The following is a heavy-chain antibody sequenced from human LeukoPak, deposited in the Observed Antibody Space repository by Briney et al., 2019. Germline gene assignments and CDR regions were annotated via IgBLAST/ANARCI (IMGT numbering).Heavy chain of an antibody. CDR2: ISYDGNVK. D-gene: IGHD2-2*01. V-gene: IGHV3-30*03. CDR3: ATEAVSQPDALGPVFDY. J-gene: IGHJ4*02. Sequence: GGSLRLSCGASGFTFSTYGMHWVRQAPGKGLEWVAVISYDGNVKSYGDSVKGRFTISRGNSHNTVHLQVNSLRPEDTAVYYCATEAVSQPDALGPVFDYWGQGTLVTVSS. CDR1: GFTFSTYG.